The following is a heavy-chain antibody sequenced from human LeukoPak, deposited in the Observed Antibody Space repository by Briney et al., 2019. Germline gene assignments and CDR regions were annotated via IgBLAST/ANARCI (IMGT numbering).Heavy chain of an antibody. CDR3: AKEGYSYGYHFDY. D-gene: IGHD5-18*01. J-gene: IGHJ4*02. V-gene: IGHV3-43*02. CDR2: ISGLGGST. Sequence: QTGGCLRLSCAASGFTFDDYGMHWVRQAPGKGLQWVSLISGLGGSTYYADSVKGRFTISRDNSKNSLYLQMNSLRTEDTALYYCAKEGYSYGYHFDYWGQGTLVTVSS. CDR1: GFTFDDYG.